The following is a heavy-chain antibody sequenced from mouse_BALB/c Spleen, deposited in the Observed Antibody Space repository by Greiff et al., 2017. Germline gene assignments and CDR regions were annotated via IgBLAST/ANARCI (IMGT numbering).Heavy chain of an antibody. CDR3: ARSPDGYWYFDV. J-gene: IGHJ1*01. CDR1: GYSITSDYA. Sequence: EVQRVESGPGLVKPSQSLSLTCTVTGYSITSDYAWNWIRQFPGNKLEWMGYISYSGSTSYNPSLKSRISITRDTSKNQFFLQLNSVTTEDTATYYCARSPDGYWYFDVWGAGTTVTVSS. CDR2: ISYSGST. D-gene: IGHD2-3*01. V-gene: IGHV3-2*02.